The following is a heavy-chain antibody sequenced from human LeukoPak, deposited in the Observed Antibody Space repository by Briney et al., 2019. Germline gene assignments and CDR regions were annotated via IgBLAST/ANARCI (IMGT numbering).Heavy chain of an antibody. CDR3: ARAAPYSYYFDY. Sequence: GASVKVSYKASVGTFSSYAISWVRPAPGQGLEWMGGIIPIFGTANYAQKFQGRVTITTDESTSTAYMELSSLRSEDTAVYYCARAAPYSYYFDYWGQGTLVTVSS. CDR2: IIPIFGTA. D-gene: IGHD2-15*01. J-gene: IGHJ4*02. CDR1: VGTFSSYA. V-gene: IGHV1-69*05.